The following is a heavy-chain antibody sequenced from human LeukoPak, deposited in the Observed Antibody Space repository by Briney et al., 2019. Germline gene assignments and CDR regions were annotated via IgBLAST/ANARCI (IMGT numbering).Heavy chain of an antibody. CDR1: GFTFSDFW. CDR3: AIATTGRGAFGS. Sequence: GGSLRLSCAASGFTFSDFWMSWVRQAPGKGLECVASTNETGGDKLYVDSVKGRFTISRDNSKNSLSLQMNSLTAEDTAIYYCAIATTGRGAFGSWGQGTLVSVSS. V-gene: IGHV3-7*01. J-gene: IGHJ4*02. D-gene: IGHD1-1*01. CDR2: TNETGGDK.